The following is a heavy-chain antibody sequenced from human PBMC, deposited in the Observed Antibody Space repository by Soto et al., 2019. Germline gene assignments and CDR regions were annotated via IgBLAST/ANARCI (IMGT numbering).Heavy chain of an antibody. CDR3: ARRYSKYLPLDY. J-gene: IGHJ4*02. V-gene: IGHV3-48*03. CDR1: GLIFNRYE. D-gene: IGHD4-4*01. Sequence: EVQLVESGGGLVQHGGTLRGSCEASGLIFNRYEMHWVRQAPGKGLEWVSYISSSGSNINYAESVTGRFTISRDNAQNSLYLDMRSLRAEDTAVYYCARRYSKYLPLDYWGQGTLVTVYS. CDR2: ISSSGSNI.